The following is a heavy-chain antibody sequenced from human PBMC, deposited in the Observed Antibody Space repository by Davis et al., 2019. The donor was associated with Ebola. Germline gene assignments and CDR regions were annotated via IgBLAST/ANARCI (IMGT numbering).Heavy chain of an antibody. V-gene: IGHV1-18*04. J-gene: IGHJ4*02. Sequence: AASVKVSCKASGYTFISYGISWARQAPGQGLEWMGWISAYNGNTNYAQKLQGRVTMTTDTSTSTAYMEVGSLKSDDTAVYYCARAQFPTTSDHWGQGTLVTVSS. D-gene: IGHD1-1*01. CDR1: GYTFISYG. CDR3: ARAQFPTTSDH. CDR2: ISAYNGNT.